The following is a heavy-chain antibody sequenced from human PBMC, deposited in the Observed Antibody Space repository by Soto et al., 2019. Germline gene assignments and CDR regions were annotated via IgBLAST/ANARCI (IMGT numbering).Heavy chain of an antibody. CDR1: GYSFTSYW. CDR2: IYPGDSDT. D-gene: IGHD5-12*01. V-gene: IGHV5-51*01. Sequence: GESLKISCKGSGYSFTSYWIGWVRQMPGKGLGWMGIIYPGDSDTRYSPSFQGQVTISADKSISTAYPQWSSLKASDTAMYYCARQNGDIVESYGMDVWGQGTTVTVS. CDR3: ARQNGDIVESYGMDV. J-gene: IGHJ6*02.